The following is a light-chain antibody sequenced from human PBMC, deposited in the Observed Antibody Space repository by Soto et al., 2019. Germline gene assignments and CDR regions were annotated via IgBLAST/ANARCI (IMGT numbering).Light chain of an antibody. CDR3: QQYGNSPRT. Sequence: EIVLTQSPVTLSLSPGERATLSFRASQTVTSSFLAWYQQKPGQAPRLLISGASNRATDIPDRFSGSGSGTDFTLVISRVGPEDSAVYYCQQYGNSPRTFGQGTKVDIK. J-gene: IGKJ1*01. CDR1: QTVTSSF. CDR2: GAS. V-gene: IGKV3-20*01.